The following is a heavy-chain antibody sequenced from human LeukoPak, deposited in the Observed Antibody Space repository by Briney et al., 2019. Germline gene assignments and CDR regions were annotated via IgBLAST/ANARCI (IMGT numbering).Heavy chain of an antibody. Sequence: ASVKVSCKASGYTFSNFGISWVRQAPGQGLEWMGWISGNNDNPNYGQKFQGRLTVTTDSSTNTAYMELRSLRSDDTAVYYCARDGTSTDDYWGQGTLVTVSS. V-gene: IGHV1-18*01. J-gene: IGHJ4*02. D-gene: IGHD2-2*01. CDR3: ARDGTSTDDY. CDR1: GYTFSNFG. CDR2: ISGNNDNP.